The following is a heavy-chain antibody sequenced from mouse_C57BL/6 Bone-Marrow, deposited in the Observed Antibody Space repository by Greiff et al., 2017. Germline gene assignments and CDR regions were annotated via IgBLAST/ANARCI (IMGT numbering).Heavy chain of an antibody. CDR3: ARRRRGGPLFDY. V-gene: IGHV1-81*01. CDR2: IYPRSGNT. J-gene: IGHJ2*01. CDR1: GYTFTSYG. Sequence: QVQLQQPGAELVMPGASVKLSCKASGYTFTSYGISWVKQRTGQGLEWIGEIYPRSGNTYYNEKFKGKATLTADKSSSTAYMELRSLTSEDSAVYFCARRRRGGPLFDYWGQGTTLTVSS.